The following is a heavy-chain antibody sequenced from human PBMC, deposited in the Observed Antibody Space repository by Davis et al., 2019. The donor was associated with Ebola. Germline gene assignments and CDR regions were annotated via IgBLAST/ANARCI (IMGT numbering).Heavy chain of an antibody. CDR1: GFTFSSYA. Sequence: GESLKISCAASGFTFSSYAMHWVRQAPGKGLEWVAVISYDGSNKYYADSVKGRFTISRDNSKNTLYLQMNSLRAEDTAVYYCAREIGGRGYCTNGVCYTGPGDYWGQGTLVTVSS. D-gene: IGHD2-8*01. J-gene: IGHJ4*02. CDR2: ISYDGSNK. V-gene: IGHV3-30-3*01. CDR3: AREIGGRGYCTNGVCYTGPGDY.